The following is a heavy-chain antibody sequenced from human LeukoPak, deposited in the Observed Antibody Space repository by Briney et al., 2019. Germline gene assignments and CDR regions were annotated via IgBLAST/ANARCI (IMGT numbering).Heavy chain of an antibody. Sequence: ASVKVSCKASGYTFTSYGISWVRQAPGQGLEWMGWISAYNGNTNYAQKLQGRVTMTTDTSTSTAYMELRSLRSDDTAVYYCARDLTPRNPHSTVVPAAMGMGDFDYWGQGTLVTVSS. CDR1: GYTFTSYG. V-gene: IGHV1-18*01. J-gene: IGHJ4*02. D-gene: IGHD2-2*01. CDR2: ISAYNGNT. CDR3: ARDLTPRNPHSTVVPAAMGMGDFDY.